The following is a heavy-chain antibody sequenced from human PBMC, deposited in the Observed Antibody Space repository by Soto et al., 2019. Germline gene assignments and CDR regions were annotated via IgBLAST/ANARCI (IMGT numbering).Heavy chain of an antibody. CDR3: ARLKESMAYYYHGMDV. CDR2: IYPGDSDT. CDR1: GYSFTSYW. V-gene: IGHV5-51*01. J-gene: IGHJ6*02. D-gene: IGHD3-10*01. Sequence: GESLKISCKGSGYSFTSYWIGWVRQMPGKGLEWMGIIYPGDSDTRYSPSFQGQVTISADKSISTAYLQWSSLKASDTAMYYCARLKESMAYYYHGMDVWGQGTTVTDPS.